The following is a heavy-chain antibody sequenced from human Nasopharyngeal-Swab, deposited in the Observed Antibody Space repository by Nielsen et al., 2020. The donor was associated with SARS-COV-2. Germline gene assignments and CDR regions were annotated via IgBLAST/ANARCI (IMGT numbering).Heavy chain of an antibody. Sequence: SLKISCAASGFTFDDYAMHWVRQAPGKGLEWVSGISWNSGSIGYADSVKGRFTISRDNAKNSLYLQMNSLRAEDTAVYYCARDLSGVRGFYYYYGMDVWGQGTTVTVSS. CDR1: GFTFDDYA. J-gene: IGHJ6*02. D-gene: IGHD3-10*01. CDR3: ARDLSGVRGFYYYYGMDV. V-gene: IGHV3-9*01. CDR2: ISWNSGSI.